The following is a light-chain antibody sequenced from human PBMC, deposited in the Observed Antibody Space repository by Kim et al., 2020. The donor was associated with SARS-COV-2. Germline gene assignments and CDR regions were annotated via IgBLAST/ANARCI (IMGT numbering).Light chain of an antibody. CDR2: FND. CDR3: AAWDDNLKSVV. J-gene: IGLJ2*01. Sequence: QRVTISCSGSSSNIGSYAANWYQQLPGKAPKLLIHFNDLLSSGVSDRFSGSKSGTSASLAISGLQPEDEADYYCAAWDDNLKSVVFGGGTQLTVL. CDR1: SSNIGSYA. V-gene: IGLV1-36*01.